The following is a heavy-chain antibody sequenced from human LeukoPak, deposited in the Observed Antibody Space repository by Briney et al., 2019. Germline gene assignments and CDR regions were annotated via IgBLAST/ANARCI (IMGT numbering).Heavy chain of an antibody. CDR1: GFTFSSYW. V-gene: IGHV3-7*01. CDR2: IKQDGSEK. Sequence: GGSLRLSCAASGFTFSSYWMNWVRQAPGKGLEWVANIKQDGSEKYYVDSVKGRFTISRDNAKNSLYPQMNSLRAEDTAVYYCASLGLEWELRLYYFDYWGQGTLVTVSS. J-gene: IGHJ4*02. D-gene: IGHD1-26*01. CDR3: ASLGLEWELRLYYFDY.